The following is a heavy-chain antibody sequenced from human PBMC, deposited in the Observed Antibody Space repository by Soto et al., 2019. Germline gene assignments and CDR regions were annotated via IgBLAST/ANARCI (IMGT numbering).Heavy chain of an antibody. D-gene: IGHD2-15*01. CDR3: ARDCSGGSCYSSVDY. CDR1: GYTFTSYG. Sequence: QVQLVQSGAEVKKPGASVKVSCKASGYTFTSYGISWVRQAPGQGLEWMGWISAYSGNTNYAQKLQGRVTMTTDTSTSTAYMELRSLRSDDTAVYYCARDCSGGSCYSSVDYWGQGTLVTVSS. V-gene: IGHV1-18*01. J-gene: IGHJ4*02. CDR2: ISAYSGNT.